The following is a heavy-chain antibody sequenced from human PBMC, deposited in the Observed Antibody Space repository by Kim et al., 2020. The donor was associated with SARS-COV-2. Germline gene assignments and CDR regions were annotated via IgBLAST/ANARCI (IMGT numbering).Heavy chain of an antibody. CDR2: INSDGSST. J-gene: IGHJ3*02. D-gene: IGHD6-13*01. V-gene: IGHV3-74*01. CDR3: ARGGYSSSWNPFDAFDI. CDR1: GFTFSSYW. Sequence: GGSLRLSCAASGFTFSSYWMHWVRQAPGKGLVWVSRINSDGSSTSYADSVKGRFTISRDNAKNTLYLQMNSLRAEDTAVYYCARGGYSSSWNPFDAFDIWGQGKMVTVSS.